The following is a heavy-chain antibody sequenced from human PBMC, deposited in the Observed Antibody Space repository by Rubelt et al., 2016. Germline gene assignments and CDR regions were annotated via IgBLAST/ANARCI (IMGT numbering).Heavy chain of an antibody. V-gene: IGHV3-66*01. CDR3: VYNGNYYN. CDR2: MYNSRTP. D-gene: IGHD1-26*01. Sequence: EVQVAESVGGLVQPGGSLRLSCAASGSTASSGYMGWVRQAPVQGLEWVSVMYNSRTPYYADSVKGRFTISRETSKTTGYLQMNGLRAEDSAVYYCVYNGNYYNWGRGTLVTVSS. CDR1: GSTASSGY. J-gene: IGHJ4*02.